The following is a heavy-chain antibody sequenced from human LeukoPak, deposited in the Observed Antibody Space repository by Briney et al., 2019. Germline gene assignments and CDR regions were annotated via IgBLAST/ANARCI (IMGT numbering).Heavy chain of an antibody. CDR2: IIPILGIA. Sequence: GASVKVSCKASGGTFSSYAISWVRQAPGQGLEWMGRIIPILGIANYAQKFQGRVTITADESTSTAYMELSSLRSEDTAVYYCARDVTPWDIEDYWGQGTLVTVSS. J-gene: IGHJ4*02. D-gene: IGHD1-26*01. CDR1: GGTFSSYA. CDR3: ARDVTPWDIEDY. V-gene: IGHV1-69*04.